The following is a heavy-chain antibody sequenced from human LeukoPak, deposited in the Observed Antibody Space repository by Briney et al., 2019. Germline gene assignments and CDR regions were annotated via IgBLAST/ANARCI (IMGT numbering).Heavy chain of an antibody. Sequence: GGSLRLSCAASGFTFSSYAMHWVRQAPGKGLEWVAVISYDGSNKYYADSVKGRFTISRDNSKNTLYLQMNSLRAEDTAVYYCARGVFAGITGTTNYWGQGTLVTVSS. CDR2: ISYDGSNK. CDR3: ARGVFAGITGTTNY. D-gene: IGHD1-7*01. CDR1: GFTFSSYA. V-gene: IGHV3-30-3*01. J-gene: IGHJ4*02.